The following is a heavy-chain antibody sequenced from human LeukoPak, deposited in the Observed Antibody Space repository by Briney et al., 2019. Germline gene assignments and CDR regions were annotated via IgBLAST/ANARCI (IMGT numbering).Heavy chain of an antibody. D-gene: IGHD7-27*01. J-gene: IGHJ4*02. Sequence: SGFSFDTYWMTWDAQAPGKELAWVANIKQDGSDKYYVGSVKGRITISRDNAGNSLYLQMNSLRVDDTAVYYCARRPGDFYLNLYFDSWAQGTLVSVSS. CDR3: ARRPGDFYLNLYFDS. CDR2: IKQDGSDK. V-gene: IGHV3-7*01. CDR1: GFSFDTYW.